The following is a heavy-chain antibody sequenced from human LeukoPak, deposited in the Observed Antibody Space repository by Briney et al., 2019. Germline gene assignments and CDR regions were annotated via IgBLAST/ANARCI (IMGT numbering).Heavy chain of an antibody. CDR3: ARRSDDYDSSAYYH. V-gene: IGHV1-8*02. Sequence: ASVKVSCEASGGTFSSYAISWVRQAPGQGLEWMGWVNPNSGNTGYAQKFQGRVTMTMDPSISTAYMELSSLRSEDTAVYYCARRSDDYDSSAYYHWGQGTLVTVSS. D-gene: IGHD3-22*01. CDR1: GGTFSSYA. CDR2: VNPNSGNT. J-gene: IGHJ4*02.